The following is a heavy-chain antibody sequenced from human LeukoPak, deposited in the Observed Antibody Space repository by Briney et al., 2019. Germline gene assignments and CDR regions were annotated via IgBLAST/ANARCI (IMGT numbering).Heavy chain of an antibody. CDR1: GGSFSGYY. Sequence: PSETLSLTCAVYGGSFSGYYWSWIRQPPGKGLEWIGEINHSGSTNYNPSLKSRVTISVDTSKNQFSLKLSSVTAADTAVYYCARGRSIVDIVATISLGFDYWGQGTLVTVYS. CDR2: INHSGST. J-gene: IGHJ4*02. CDR3: ARGRSIVDIVATISLGFDY. D-gene: IGHD5-12*01. V-gene: IGHV4-34*01.